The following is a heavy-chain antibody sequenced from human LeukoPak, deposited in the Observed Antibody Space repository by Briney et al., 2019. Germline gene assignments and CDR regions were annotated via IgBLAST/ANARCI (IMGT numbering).Heavy chain of an antibody. J-gene: IGHJ3*02. CDR1: GFTFSNYG. D-gene: IGHD3-9*01. CDR2: ISSDGSYK. V-gene: IGHV3-30*03. CDR3: ASGYRVSRAQEQYYDILTGYDAFDI. Sequence: GRSLRLSCAASGFTFSNYGMHWVRQAPGKGLQWVAVISSDGSYKYYTDSVKGRFTISRDNSENTLYLQVSSLRSDDTAVYYCASGYRVSRAQEQYYDILTGYDAFDIWGQGTMVTVSS.